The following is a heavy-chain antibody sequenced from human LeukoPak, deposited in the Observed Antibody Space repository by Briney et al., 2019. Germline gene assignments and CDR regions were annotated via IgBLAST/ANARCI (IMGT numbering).Heavy chain of an antibody. J-gene: IGHJ4*02. CDR2: IYTSGST. CDR3: ARVSTIITFRGQQTPPKTDL. Sequence: PSETPSLTCTVSGGSISSYYWSWIRQPAGKGLEWIGRIYTSGSTNYNPSLKSRVTMSVDTSKNQFSLNLSSVTAADTAMYYCARVSTIITFRGQQTPPKTDLWGQGTLVTVPS. V-gene: IGHV4-4*07. D-gene: IGHD3-16*01. CDR1: GGSISSYY.